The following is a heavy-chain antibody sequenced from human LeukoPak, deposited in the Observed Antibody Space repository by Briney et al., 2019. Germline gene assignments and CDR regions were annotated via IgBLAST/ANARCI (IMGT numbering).Heavy chain of an antibody. CDR3: AKDRSDDTRWYVGSH. Sequence: GGSLRLSCAASGFTFSNYDRNWVRQSPGKGLEWVSSIYTDSTYIHYADSVKGRFTISRDNAKNSLYLQMSSLRAEDTAVYYCAKDRSDDTRWYVGSHWGQGTLVTVSS. J-gene: IGHJ4*02. CDR1: GFTFSNYD. V-gene: IGHV3-21*01. D-gene: IGHD2-2*01. CDR2: IYTDSTYI.